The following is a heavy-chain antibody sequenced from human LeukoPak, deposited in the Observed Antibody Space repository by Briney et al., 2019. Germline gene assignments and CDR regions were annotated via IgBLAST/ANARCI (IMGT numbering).Heavy chain of an antibody. Sequence: PSETLSLTCTVSGGSVSSGSYYWSWIRQPPGKGLEWIGYIYYSGSTNYNPSLKSRVTISVDTSKSQFSLKLSSVTAADTAVYYCARESVRASSGYYDLHYFDYWGQGTLVTVSS. D-gene: IGHD3-22*01. CDR3: ARESVRASSGYYDLHYFDY. V-gene: IGHV4-61*01. CDR2: IYYSGST. J-gene: IGHJ4*02. CDR1: GGSVSSGSYY.